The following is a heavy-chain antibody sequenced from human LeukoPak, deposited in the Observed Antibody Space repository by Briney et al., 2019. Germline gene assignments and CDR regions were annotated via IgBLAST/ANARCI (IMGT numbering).Heavy chain of an antibody. CDR1: GFTFSSYA. Sequence: PGGSLRLSCAASGFTFSSYARSWVRQPPGRGLEWVSAISGAAGSKYYPDSVRGGFTISRDNSQTTLYLQMGSLRSEDTAVCYCAKDAIRGHYATDRYFDYWGLGNLVAVSS. J-gene: IGHJ4*02. CDR3: AKDAIRGHYATDRYFDY. V-gene: IGHV3-23*01. CDR2: ISGAAGSK. D-gene: IGHD2-2*01.